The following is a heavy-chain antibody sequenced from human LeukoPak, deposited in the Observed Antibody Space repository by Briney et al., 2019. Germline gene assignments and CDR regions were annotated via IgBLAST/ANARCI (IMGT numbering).Heavy chain of an antibody. CDR2: INWNGGST. CDR3: ARAGGDSSGYYFFDY. CDR1: GFTFDDYG. Sequence: GGSLRLSCAASGFTFDDYGMSWVRQAPGKGLEWVSGINWNGGSTGYADSVKGRFTISRDNAKNSLYLQMNSLRAEDTALYYCARAGGDSSGYYFFDYWGQGTLVTVSS. V-gene: IGHV3-20*04. D-gene: IGHD3-22*01. J-gene: IGHJ4*02.